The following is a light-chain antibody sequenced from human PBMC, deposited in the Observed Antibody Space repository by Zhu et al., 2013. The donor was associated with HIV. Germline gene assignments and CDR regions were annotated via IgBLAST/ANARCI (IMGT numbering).Light chain of an antibody. CDR3: QQYGSSPRT. V-gene: IGKV3-20*01. Sequence: EIVLTQSPGTLSLSPGERATLSCRASQSVRSTSLAWYQQKPGQSPRLLIYGASSRATGIPDRFSGSGSGTDFTLTISRLEPEDFAVYYCQQYGSSPRTFGQGTKV. CDR1: QSVRSTS. CDR2: GAS. J-gene: IGKJ1*01.